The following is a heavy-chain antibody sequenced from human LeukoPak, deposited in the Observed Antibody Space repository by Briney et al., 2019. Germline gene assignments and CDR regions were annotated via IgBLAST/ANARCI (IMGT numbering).Heavy chain of an antibody. J-gene: IGHJ3*02. CDR1: GDSVSSNSAA. CDR3: ARDPSHGWEPPVRAFDI. V-gene: IGHV6-1*01. D-gene: IGHD1-26*01. CDR2: TYYRSKWYN. Sequence: SQTLSLTCAIPGDSVSSNSAAWNWIRQSPSRGLEWLGRTYYRSKWYNDYAVSVKSRITINPDTSKNQFSLQLNSVTPEDTAVYYCARDPSHGWEPPVRAFDIWGQGTMVTVSS.